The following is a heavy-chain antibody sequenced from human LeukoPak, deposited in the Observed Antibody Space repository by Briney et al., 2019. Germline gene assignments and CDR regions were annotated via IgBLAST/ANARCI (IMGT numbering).Heavy chain of an antibody. Sequence: PGRSLRLSCAASGFTFSSYGMHWVRQAPGKGLEWVAVISYDGSNKYYADSVKGRFTISRDNSKNTLYLQMNSLRAEDTAVYYSVGDLLPYYGMDVWGQGTTGTVSS. D-gene: IGHD3-10*01. J-gene: IGHJ6*02. V-gene: IGHV3-30*03. CDR3: VGDLLPYYGMDV. CDR2: ISYDGSNK. CDR1: GFTFSSYG.